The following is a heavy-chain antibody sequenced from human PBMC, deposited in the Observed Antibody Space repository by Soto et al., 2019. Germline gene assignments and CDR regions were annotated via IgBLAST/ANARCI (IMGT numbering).Heavy chain of an antibody. CDR2: ISGGGLT. D-gene: IGHD6-19*01. Sequence: GESLKISCAASGFIFRSYTMSWVRQAPGKGLEWVSTISGGGLTYSTDSVKGRFTISRDNSKNMLYLQMNSLRADDTAIYYCAKDLGAVPGTGDGFDHWGQGTLVTVSS. CDR3: AKDLGAVPGTGDGFDH. J-gene: IGHJ4*02. CDR1: GFIFRSYT. V-gene: IGHV3-23*01.